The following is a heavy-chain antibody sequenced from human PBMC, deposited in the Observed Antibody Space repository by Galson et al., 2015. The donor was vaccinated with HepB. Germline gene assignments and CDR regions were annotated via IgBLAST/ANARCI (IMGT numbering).Heavy chain of an antibody. V-gene: IGHV1-18*04. D-gene: IGHD5-12*01. Sequence: SCKASGYTFTSYGISWVRQAPGQGPEWMGWISAYNGNTNYAQKLQGRVTMTTDTSTSTAYMELRSLRSDDTAVYYCARGRVATIRGADAFDIWGQGTMVTVSS. CDR3: ARGRVATIRGADAFDI. CDR2: ISAYNGNT. CDR1: GYTFTSYG. J-gene: IGHJ3*02.